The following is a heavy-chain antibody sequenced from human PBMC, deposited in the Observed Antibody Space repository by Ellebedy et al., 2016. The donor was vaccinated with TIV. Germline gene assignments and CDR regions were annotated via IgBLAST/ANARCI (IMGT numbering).Heavy chain of an antibody. D-gene: IGHD3-22*01. CDR1: GYTFTSYY. Sequence: SVKVSCXASGYTFTSYYMHWVRQAPGQGLEWMGGIIPIFGTANYAQKFQGRVTITADESTSTAYMELSSLRSEDTAVYYCAIDSSGKGTFFDYWGQGTLVTVSS. CDR2: IIPIFGTA. CDR3: AIDSSGKGTFFDY. J-gene: IGHJ4*02. V-gene: IGHV1-69*13.